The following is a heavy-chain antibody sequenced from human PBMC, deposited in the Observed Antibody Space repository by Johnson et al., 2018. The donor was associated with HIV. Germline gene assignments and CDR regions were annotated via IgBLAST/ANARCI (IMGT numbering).Heavy chain of an antibody. CDR1: GFTFSSHA. D-gene: IGHD4-23*01. Sequence: QVQLVESGGGVVQPGRSLRLSCAASGFTFSSHAMHWVRQAPGKGLEWVTFISNDGSNKYYADSVRGRFTISRDNSKNTLYLRLNSLRPEDSAVYYCAKDVSVVTPSGSFDIWGQGTRVTVSS. V-gene: IGHV3-30*04. J-gene: IGHJ3*02. CDR2: ISNDGSNK. CDR3: AKDVSVVTPSGSFDI.